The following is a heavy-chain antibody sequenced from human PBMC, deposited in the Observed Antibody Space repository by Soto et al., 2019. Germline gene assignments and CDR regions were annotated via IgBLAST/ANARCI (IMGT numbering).Heavy chain of an antibody. Sequence: XGSLRLSCAAAGFVFEMYWMHWVRQTSGKGPEWVSRISDDGARTDYADSVKGRFTISRDNAKNSLYLQMNSLRAEDTAVYYCTRGPRPSSVGTGASSGLGALVTVSS. J-gene: IGHJ5*02. D-gene: IGHD3-10*01. CDR2: ISDDGART. V-gene: IGHV3-74*01. CDR3: TRGPRPSSVGTGAS. CDR1: GFVFEMYW.